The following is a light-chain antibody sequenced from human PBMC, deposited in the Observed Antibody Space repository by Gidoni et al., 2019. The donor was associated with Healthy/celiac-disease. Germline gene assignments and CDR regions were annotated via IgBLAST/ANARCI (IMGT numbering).Light chain of an antibody. CDR3: MQALQTPFT. CDR2: LGS. CDR1: QSLLHSNGYNY. V-gene: IGKV2-28*01. J-gene: IGKJ4*01. Sequence: DIVMTQSPLSLPVTPGEPASISCRSSQSLLHSNGYNYLDWYLQKPGQSPQLLIYLGSNRASGVPDRFSGSGSCTDFTLKISRVEAEDVGVYYCMQALQTPFTFGGXTKVEIK.